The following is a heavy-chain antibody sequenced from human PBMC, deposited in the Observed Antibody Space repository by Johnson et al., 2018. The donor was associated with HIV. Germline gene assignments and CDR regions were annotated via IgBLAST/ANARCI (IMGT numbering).Heavy chain of an antibody. CDR3: ARAGSSSDDAFDI. J-gene: IGHJ3*02. V-gene: IGHV3-66*01. D-gene: IGHD6-6*01. Sequence: MLLVESGGGVVQPGGSLSLSCAASGFTVSSNYMSWVRQAPGKGLEWVSVIYSGGSTYYADSVKGRFTISRDNSKNTLYLQMNSLRAEDTAVYYCARAGSSSDDAFDIWGQGTMVTVSS. CDR1: GFTVSSNY. CDR2: IYSGGST.